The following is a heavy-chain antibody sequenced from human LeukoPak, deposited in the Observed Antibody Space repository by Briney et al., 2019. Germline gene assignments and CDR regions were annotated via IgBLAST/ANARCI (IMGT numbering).Heavy chain of an antibody. CDR3: ARAYCGGDCYLPEQY. V-gene: IGHV1-69*05. CDR2: IIPIFGTA. CDR1: GGTFSCYA. J-gene: IGHJ4*02. D-gene: IGHD2-21*01. Sequence: SVKVSCKASGGTFSCYAISWVRQAPGQGLEWMGGIIPIFGTANYAQKFQGRVTITTDESTSTAYMELSSLRSEDTAVYYCARAYCGGDCYLPEQYWGQGTLVTVSS.